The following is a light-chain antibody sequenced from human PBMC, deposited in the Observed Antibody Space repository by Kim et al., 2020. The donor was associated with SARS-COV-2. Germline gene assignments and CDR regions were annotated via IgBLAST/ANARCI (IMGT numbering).Light chain of an antibody. CDR1: QSVSSY. J-gene: IGKJ4*01. CDR3: QQRGNWPLT. CDR2: DAS. Sequence: EIVLTQSPATLSLSPGERATLSCRASQSVSSYLDWYQQKRGQAPRLLIYDASNRATGIPARFSGSGSGTDFTLTISSLEPEDFAVYYCQQRGNWPLTFGGGTKVDIK. V-gene: IGKV3-11*01.